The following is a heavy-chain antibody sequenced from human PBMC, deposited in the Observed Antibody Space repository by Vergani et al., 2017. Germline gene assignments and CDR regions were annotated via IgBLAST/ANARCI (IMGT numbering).Heavy chain of an antibody. V-gene: IGHV4-4*03. CDR2: THESETS. Sequence: QVHLQESGPGLVKPPGTLSLTCVVSGGSIRSHKWWSWVRQSPGKGLEWIGETHESETSNYNPSLKSRVTISVDTSKNQFSLKLSSVTAADTAVYYCARSGVYNTGCQAFDYWGQGTLVTVSS. CDR3: ARSGVYNTGCQAFDY. CDR1: GGSIRSHKW. D-gene: IGHD6-19*01. J-gene: IGHJ4*02.